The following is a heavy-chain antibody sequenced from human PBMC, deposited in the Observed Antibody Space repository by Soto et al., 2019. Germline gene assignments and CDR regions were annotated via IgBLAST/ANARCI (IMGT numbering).Heavy chain of an antibody. D-gene: IGHD3-10*01. CDR2: IYNSGST. CDR3: ARAPTYSYGSGTPYYFYAMDV. CDR1: GDSVSRYY. J-gene: IGHJ6*02. V-gene: IGHV4-59*02. Sequence: SETLSLTCTVSGDSVSRYYWNWIRQPPGKGLEWIGYIYNSGSTNYNPSLKSRVTISVDTSKNQFSLTLTSVTAADTAVYYCARAPTYSYGSGTPYYFYAMDVWGQGTTLTVSS.